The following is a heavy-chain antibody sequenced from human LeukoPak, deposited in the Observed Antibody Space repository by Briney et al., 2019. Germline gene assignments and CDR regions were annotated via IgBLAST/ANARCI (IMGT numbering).Heavy chain of an antibody. V-gene: IGHV3-48*03. CDR1: GFTFSNYE. Sequence: PGGSLRLSCAASGFTFSNYEMNWVRQAPGKGLEWISYISGSGGIMFYADSVKGRFTISRDNAKNSVYLKMSSLKAEDTAVYYCAREYPDNGDGWGYWGQGTLVTVSS. J-gene: IGHJ4*02. D-gene: IGHD1-1*01. CDR3: AREYPDNGDGWGY. CDR2: ISGSGGIM.